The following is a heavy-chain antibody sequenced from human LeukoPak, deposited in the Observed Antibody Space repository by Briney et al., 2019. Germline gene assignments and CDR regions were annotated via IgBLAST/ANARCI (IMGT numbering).Heavy chain of an antibody. V-gene: IGHV1-2*04. J-gene: IGHJ3*02. CDR3: ARESGTGDGGAFDI. D-gene: IGHD7-27*01. Sequence: ASVKVSCKASGYTFTDYYMHWVRQAPGQGLEWMGWINPNSGGTNYAQKFQGWVTMTRDTSISTAYMELSRLRSDDTAVYYCARESGTGDGGAFDIWGQGTMVTVSS. CDR1: GYTFTDYY. CDR2: INPNSGGT.